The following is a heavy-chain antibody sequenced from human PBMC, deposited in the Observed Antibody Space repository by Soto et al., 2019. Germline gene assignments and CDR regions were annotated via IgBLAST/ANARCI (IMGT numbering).Heavy chain of an antibody. CDR3: AGGNGWLMDT. Sequence: EVQLVESGGGLVQPGGSLRLSCAASGFSFSTYWMNWVRLVPGKGLEWVANIKKDGSQKLYVDSVEGRFTISRDNAKNSLFLQMNNLRADDTAMYYCAGGNGWLMDTWGQGTPVIVSS. CDR1: GFSFSTYW. D-gene: IGHD6-19*01. CDR2: IKKDGSQK. V-gene: IGHV3-7*03. J-gene: IGHJ5*02.